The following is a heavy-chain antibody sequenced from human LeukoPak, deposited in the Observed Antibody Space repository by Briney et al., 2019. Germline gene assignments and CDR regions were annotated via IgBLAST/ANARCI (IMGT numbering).Heavy chain of an antibody. V-gene: IGHV3-74*01. CDR1: GFTFSSYW. J-gene: IGHJ4*02. CDR3: ARYNWNDDYFDY. D-gene: IGHD1-1*01. Sequence: GGSLRLSCAASGFTFSSYWMHWVRQAPGKGLVWVSRINSDGSSTSYADSVKGRFTISRDNAKNTLYLQMNSLRAEDTAVYCCARYNWNDDYFDYWGQGTLVTVSS. CDR2: INSDGSST.